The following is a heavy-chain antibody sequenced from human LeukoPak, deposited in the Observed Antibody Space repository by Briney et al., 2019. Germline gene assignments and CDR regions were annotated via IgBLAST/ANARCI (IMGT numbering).Heavy chain of an antibody. J-gene: IGHJ1*01. CDR1: GFTFGKYW. Sequence: GGSLRLSCEVSGFTFGKYWMGWFRQAPGKGLESVATINNDGKETYYVDSVKGRFTIYRDNARESMFLQMKRLRAEDTAVYYCARLVVRSSDYWGQGTLVTVSS. CDR2: INNDGKET. CDR3: ARLVVRSSDY. D-gene: IGHD2-21*01. V-gene: IGHV3-7*01.